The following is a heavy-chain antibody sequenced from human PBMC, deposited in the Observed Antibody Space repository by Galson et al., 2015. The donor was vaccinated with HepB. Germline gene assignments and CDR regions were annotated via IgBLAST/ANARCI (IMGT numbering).Heavy chain of an antibody. Sequence: SLRLSCAASGFTFSSYAMHWVRQAPGKGLEYVSAISSNGGSTYYADSVKGRFTISRDNSKNTLYLQMSSLRAEDTAVYYCVKGGVSLDTAMADYYYYGMDVWGQGTTVTVSS. V-gene: IGHV3-64D*06. CDR2: ISSNGGST. CDR3: VKGGVSLDTAMADYYYYGMDV. D-gene: IGHD5-18*01. J-gene: IGHJ6*02. CDR1: GFTFSSYA.